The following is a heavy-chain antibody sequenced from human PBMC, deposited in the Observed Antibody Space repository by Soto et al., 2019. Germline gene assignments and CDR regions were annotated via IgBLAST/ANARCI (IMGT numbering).Heavy chain of an antibody. CDR2: ISYSGST. D-gene: IGHD4-4*01. V-gene: IGHV4-31*03. J-gene: IGHJ6*02. CDR1: GGSIRNSGYY. Sequence: QVQLQESGPGLVKPSQTLSLTCTVSGGSIRNSGYYWSWIRQLPGKGLEWIGFISYSGSTDYAPSLKIRVTMSVDTSKNQFSLNLSSVTAADTSVYSWGRDPVTKRDFYYYGMDVWGRGTTVTVSS. CDR3: GRDPVTKRDFYYYGMDV.